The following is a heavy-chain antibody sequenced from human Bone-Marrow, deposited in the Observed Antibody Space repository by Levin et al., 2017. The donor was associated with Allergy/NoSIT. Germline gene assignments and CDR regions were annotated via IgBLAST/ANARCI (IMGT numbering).Heavy chain of an antibody. V-gene: IGHV1-46*02. CDR1: GYTFNSYY. J-gene: IGHJ4*02. Sequence: ASVKVSCKASGYTFNSYYIHWVRQAPGQGLEWMGIINPSGDSTSYSQKFQGRVTMTTDTSTSTFYMEVRSLISEDTAVYYCSRDRWDSSGYYPDYWGQGTLVTVSS. D-gene: IGHD3-22*01. CDR2: INPSGDST. CDR3: SRDRWDSSGYYPDY.